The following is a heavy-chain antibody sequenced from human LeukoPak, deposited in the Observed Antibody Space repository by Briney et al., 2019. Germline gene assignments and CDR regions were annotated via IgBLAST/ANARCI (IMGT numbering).Heavy chain of an antibody. CDR3: AKDTAMIVVAEFDY. J-gene: IGHJ4*02. V-gene: IGHV3-30*18. CDR2: ISYDGSNK. CDR1: GFTFSSYG. D-gene: IGHD3-22*01. Sequence: GGSLRLSCAASGFTFSSYGMHWVRQAPGKGLEWVAVISYDGSNKYYADSVKGRFTISRDNAKNSLYLQMNSLRAEDTALYYCAKDTAMIVVAEFDYWGQGTLVTVSS.